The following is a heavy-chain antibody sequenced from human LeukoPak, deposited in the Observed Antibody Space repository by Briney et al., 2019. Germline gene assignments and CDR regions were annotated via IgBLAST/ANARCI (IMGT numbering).Heavy chain of an antibody. Sequence: SETLSLTCAVYGGSFSGYYWSWIRQPPGKGLEWIGEINHSGSTNYNPSLKSRVTISVDTSKNQFSLKLSSVTAADTAVYYCARRTPKWELRAGGFDYRGQGTLVTVSS. CDR1: GGSFSGYY. J-gene: IGHJ4*02. CDR2: INHSGST. CDR3: ARRTPKWELRAGGFDY. V-gene: IGHV4-34*01. D-gene: IGHD1-26*01.